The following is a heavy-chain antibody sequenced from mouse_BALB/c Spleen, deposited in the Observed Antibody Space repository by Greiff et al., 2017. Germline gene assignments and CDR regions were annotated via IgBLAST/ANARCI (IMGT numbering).Heavy chain of an antibody. CDR2: ISSGGST. V-gene: IGHV5-6-5*01. CDR3: ARGRDGYYWYFDV. CDR1: GFTFSSYA. J-gene: IGHJ1*01. D-gene: IGHD2-3*01. Sequence: EVKLMESGGGLVKPGGSLKLSCAASGFTFSSYAMSWVRQTPEKRLEWVASISSGGSTYYPDSVKGRFTISRDNARNILYLQMSSLRSEDTAMYYCARGRDGYYWYFDVWGAGTTVTVSS.